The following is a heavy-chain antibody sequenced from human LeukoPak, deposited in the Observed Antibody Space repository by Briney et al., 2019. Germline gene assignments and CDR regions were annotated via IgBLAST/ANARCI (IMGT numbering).Heavy chain of an antibody. Sequence: GGSLRLSCAASGFIFSNYVMTWVRQAPGKGPEWVSSISGSGGKTYYADSVKGRFTISRDNSKNTLYLQMNSLRAEDTAVYYCAKDTGSLKYFQHWGQGTLVTVSS. V-gene: IGHV3-23*01. D-gene: IGHD1-1*01. J-gene: IGHJ1*01. CDR3: AKDTGSLKYFQH. CDR1: GFIFSNYV. CDR2: ISGSGGKT.